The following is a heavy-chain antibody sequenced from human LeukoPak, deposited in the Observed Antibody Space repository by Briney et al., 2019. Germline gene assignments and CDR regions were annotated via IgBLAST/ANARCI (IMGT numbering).Heavy chain of an antibody. CDR3: ARGGLQDSSLFDY. V-gene: IGHV5-51*01. D-gene: IGHD6-6*01. J-gene: IGHJ4*02. CDR2: IYPGDSDT. Sequence: GESLQISCKGSGYSFTSYWIGCVRQLPGKGLEWMGIIYPGDSDTRYSPSFQGQVTISADKSISTAYLQWSSLKASDTAMYYCARGGLQDSSLFDYWGRGTLVTVSS. CDR1: GYSFTSYW.